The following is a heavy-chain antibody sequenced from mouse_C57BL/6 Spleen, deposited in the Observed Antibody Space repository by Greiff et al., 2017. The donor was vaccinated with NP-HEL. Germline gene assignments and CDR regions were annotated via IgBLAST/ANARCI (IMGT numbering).Heavy chain of an antibody. J-gene: IGHJ3*01. CDR2: ISYDGSN. CDR1: GYSITSGYY. Sequence: DVKLQESGPGLVKPSQSLSLTCSVTGYSITSGYYWNWIRQFPGNKLEWMGYISYDGSNNYNPSLKNRISITRDTSKNQFFLKLNSVTTEDTATYYCARSIAYWGQGTLVTVSA. D-gene: IGHD5-1*01. V-gene: IGHV3-6*01. CDR3: ARSIAY.